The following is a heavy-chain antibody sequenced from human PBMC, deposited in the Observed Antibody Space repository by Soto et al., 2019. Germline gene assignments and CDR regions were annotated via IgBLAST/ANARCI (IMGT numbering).Heavy chain of an antibody. D-gene: IGHD3-3*01. CDR1: GGSISSYY. CDR2: IYYSGST. Sequence: PSETLSLTCTVSGGSISSYYWSWIRQPPGKGLEWIGYIYYSGSTNCNPSLKSRVTISVDTSKNQFSLKLSSVTAADTAVYYCARVQRYDFWSGYYGRYYYYGMDVWGQGTTVTVSS. J-gene: IGHJ6*02. V-gene: IGHV4-59*01. CDR3: ARVQRYDFWSGYYGRYYYYGMDV.